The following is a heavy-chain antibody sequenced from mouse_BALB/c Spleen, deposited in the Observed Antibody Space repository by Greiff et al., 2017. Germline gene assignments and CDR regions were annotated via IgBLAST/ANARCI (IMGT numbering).Heavy chain of an antibody. CDR1: GFTFSSYY. V-gene: IGHV5-6-2*01. D-gene: IGHD1-2*01. Sequence: EVKLMESGGGLVKLGGSLKLSCAASGFTFSSYYMSWVRQTPEKRLELVAAINSNGGSTYYPDTVKGRFTISRDNAKNTLYLQMSSLKSEDTALYYCARQEDYGYGYWGQGTTLTVSS. CDR3: ARQEDYGYGY. J-gene: IGHJ2*01. CDR2: INSNGGST.